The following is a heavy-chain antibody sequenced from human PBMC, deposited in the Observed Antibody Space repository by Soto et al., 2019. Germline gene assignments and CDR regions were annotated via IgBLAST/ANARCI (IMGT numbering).Heavy chain of an antibody. Sequence: SETLSLTCAVYGGSFSGYYWSWIRQPPGKGLEWIGEINHSGSTNYNPSLKSRVTISVDTSKNQFSLKLSSVTAADTAVYYCARGHPYGDYHYWGQGTRVTVAS. CDR2: INHSGST. D-gene: IGHD4-17*01. V-gene: IGHV4-34*01. J-gene: IGHJ4*02. CDR1: GGSFSGYY. CDR3: ARGHPYGDYHY.